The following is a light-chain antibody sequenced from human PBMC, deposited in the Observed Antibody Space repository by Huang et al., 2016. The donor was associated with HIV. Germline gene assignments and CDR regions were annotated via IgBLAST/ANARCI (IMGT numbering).Light chain of an antibody. Sequence: EIVMTQSPATLSVSPGERATLSCRASQGVSNNIGWYQQKPGQTPRLLIHGASTRSTGIPPKFSGRGSGTDFTLTITSFQPEDSAVDYCQHYDNWPPWTFGPGTQVEI. J-gene: IGKJ1*01. CDR1: QGVSNN. CDR2: GAS. V-gene: IGKV3D-15*01. CDR3: QHYDNWPPWT.